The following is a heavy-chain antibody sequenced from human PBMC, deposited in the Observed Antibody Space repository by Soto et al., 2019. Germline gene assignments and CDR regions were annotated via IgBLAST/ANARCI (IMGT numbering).Heavy chain of an antibody. Sequence: GGSLRLSCAASGFTFSSYEMNWVRQAPGKGLEWVSYIRSSGSTTYYADSVKGRFTISRDNAKNSLNLQMNSLRAEDTAVYYCARLGTYFDYWGQGALVTVSS. D-gene: IGHD7-27*01. CDR1: GFTFSSYE. V-gene: IGHV3-48*03. J-gene: IGHJ4*02. CDR3: ARLGTYFDY. CDR2: IRSSGSTT.